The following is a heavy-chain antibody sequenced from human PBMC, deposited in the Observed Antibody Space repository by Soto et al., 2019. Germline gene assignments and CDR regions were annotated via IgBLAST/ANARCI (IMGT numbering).Heavy chain of an antibody. CDR3: ARGFGSSWFDY. J-gene: IGHJ4*02. CDR1: GYTFTSYG. D-gene: IGHD3-10*01. Sequence: QVQLVQSGAEVKKPGASVKVSCKASGYTFTSYGFSWVRQAPGQGPQWMGWISAYNGKTNYTQKLQGRVSMTKDTSTSTAYMELRSLRFDDTAVYYCARGFGSSWFDYWGQGTLVAVSS. V-gene: IGHV1-18*01. CDR2: ISAYNGKT.